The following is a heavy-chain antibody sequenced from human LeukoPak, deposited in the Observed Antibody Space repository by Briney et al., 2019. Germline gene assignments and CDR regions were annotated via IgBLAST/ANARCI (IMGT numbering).Heavy chain of an antibody. CDR3: ARGGSSSYYFDY. V-gene: IGHV3-21*01. D-gene: IGHD6-6*01. CDR2: ISSSSSYI. Sequence: PGGSLRLSCAASGFTFSSYSMNWVRQAPGKGLEWVSSISSSSSYIYYADSVKGRFTISRDNAKNSLYLQMNSLRAEDTAVYYCARGGSSSYYFDYWGRGTLVTVSS. J-gene: IGHJ4*02. CDR1: GFTFSSYS.